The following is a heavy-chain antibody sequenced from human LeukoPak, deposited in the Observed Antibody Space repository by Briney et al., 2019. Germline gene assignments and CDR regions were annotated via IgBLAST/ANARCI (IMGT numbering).Heavy chain of an antibody. Sequence: GASVKVSYKASGYTFTSYGISWVRQAPGQGLEWMGWISAYNGNTNYAQKLQGRVTMTTDTSTSTAYMELSSLRSEDTAVYYCARTTYSNYPPYYYYYMDVWGKGTTVTVSS. V-gene: IGHV1-18*01. CDR2: ISAYNGNT. J-gene: IGHJ6*03. CDR1: GYTFTSYG. CDR3: ARTTYSNYPPYYYYYMDV. D-gene: IGHD4-11*01.